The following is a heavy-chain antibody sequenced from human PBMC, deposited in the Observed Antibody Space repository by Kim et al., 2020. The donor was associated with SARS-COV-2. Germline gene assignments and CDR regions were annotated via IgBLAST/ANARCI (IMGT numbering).Heavy chain of an antibody. J-gene: IGHJ4*02. D-gene: IGHD1-26*01. CDR2: ISETGNVI. CDR1: GFIFKNYN. CDR3: GRDGAGSGEIDY. V-gene: IGHV3-48*02. Sequence: GGSLRLSCVASGFIFKNYNMNWVRQAPGKGLEWVSYISETGNVIYYAESVKGRFTISRDNAKNSLYLQMTSLRDNDTALYYCGRDGAGSGEIDYWGQGTLVSVS.